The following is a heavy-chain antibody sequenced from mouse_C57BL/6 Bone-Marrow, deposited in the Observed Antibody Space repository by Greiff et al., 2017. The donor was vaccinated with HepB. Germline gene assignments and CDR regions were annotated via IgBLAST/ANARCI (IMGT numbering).Heavy chain of an antibody. Sequence: EVKLVESGGGLVQPGGSMKLSCVASGFTFSNYWMNWVRQSPEKGLEWVAQIRLKSDNYETHYAESVKGRFTISRDDSKSSVYLQMNNLRAEDTGIYYCTGFTFYDYDYWGQGTTLTVSS. CDR1: GFTFSNYW. V-gene: IGHV6-3*01. D-gene: IGHD2-4*01. CDR3: TGFTFYDYDY. J-gene: IGHJ2*01. CDR2: IRLKSDNYET.